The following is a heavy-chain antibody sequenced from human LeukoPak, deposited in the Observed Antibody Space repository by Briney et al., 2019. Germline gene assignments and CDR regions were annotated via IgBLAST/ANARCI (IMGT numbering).Heavy chain of an antibody. J-gene: IGHJ5*02. Sequence: ASVKVSCKASGYTFTSYYMHWVRQAPGQGLEWMGIINPSGGSTSYAQKLQGGVTMTTDTSTSTAYMELRSLRSDDTAVYYCARAPGIAAAGTGWFDPWGQGTLVTVSS. CDR3: ARAPGIAAAGTGWFDP. D-gene: IGHD6-13*01. CDR2: INPSGGST. V-gene: IGHV1-46*01. CDR1: GYTFTSYY.